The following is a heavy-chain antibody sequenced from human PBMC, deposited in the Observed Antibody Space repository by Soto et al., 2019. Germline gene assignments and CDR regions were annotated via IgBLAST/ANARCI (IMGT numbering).Heavy chain of an antibody. V-gene: IGHV3-30*18. Sequence: GGSLRLSCAASGFTFSSYGMHWVRQAPGKGLEWVAVISYDGSNKYYADSVKGRFTISRDNSKNTLYLQMNSLRAEDTAVYYFAKGDTPFEHVYRDSRGYCLWPFDYWGQGTLVTVSS. J-gene: IGHJ4*02. CDR1: GFTFSSYG. D-gene: IGHD3-22*01. CDR2: ISYDGSNK. CDR3: AKGDTPFEHVYRDSRGYCLWPFDY.